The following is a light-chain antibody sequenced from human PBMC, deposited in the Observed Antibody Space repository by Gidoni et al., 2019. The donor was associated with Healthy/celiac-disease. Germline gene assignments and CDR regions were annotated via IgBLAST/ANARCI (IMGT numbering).Light chain of an antibody. CDR2: DAS. J-gene: IGKJ2*01. Sequence: DIQMTPSPSSLSASVGDRVTITCRASQSISSYLNWYQQKPGKAPKLLIYDASSLQSGVPSRFSGSGSGTDFTLTISSLQPEDFATYYCQQSYSNPHTFGQGTKLEIK. CDR3: QQSYSNPHT. CDR1: QSISSY. V-gene: IGKV1-39*01.